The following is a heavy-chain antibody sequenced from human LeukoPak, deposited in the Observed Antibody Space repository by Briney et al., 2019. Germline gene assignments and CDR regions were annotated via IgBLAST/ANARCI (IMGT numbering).Heavy chain of an antibody. CDR1: GYTFTSYG. CDR2: ISAYNGNT. D-gene: IGHD3-22*01. Sequence: ASVKVSCKASGYTFTSYGISWVRQAPGQGLEWMGWISAYNGNTNYAQKLQGRVTMTTDTSTSTAYMELRSLRSEDTAVYYCARGGNYYDSSGALYAFDIWGHGTMVTVSS. V-gene: IGHV1-18*01. CDR3: ARGGNYYDSSGALYAFDI. J-gene: IGHJ3*02.